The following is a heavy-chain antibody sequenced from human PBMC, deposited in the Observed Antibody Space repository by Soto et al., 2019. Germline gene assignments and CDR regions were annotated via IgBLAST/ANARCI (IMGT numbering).Heavy chain of an antibody. J-gene: IGHJ6*02. D-gene: IGHD3-22*01. Sequence: GESENSSCTGCGYSYTSYFIGWVHQMPGKGLEWMGIIYPGDSDTRYSPSFQGQVTISADKSISTAYLQWSSLKASDTAMYYCARHGFVYDSSIYGMDVWGQGTTVTVS. CDR1: GYSYTSYF. V-gene: IGHV5-51*07. CDR2: IYPGDSDT. CDR3: ARHGFVYDSSIYGMDV.